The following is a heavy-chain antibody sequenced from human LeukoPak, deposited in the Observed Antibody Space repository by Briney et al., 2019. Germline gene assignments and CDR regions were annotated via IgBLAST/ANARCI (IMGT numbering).Heavy chain of an antibody. CDR1: GFTFSDYY. Sequence: KPGGSLRLSCAASGFTFSDYYMSWIRQAPGKGLEWVSYISSSGSTIYYADSVKGRFTISRDNAKNSLYLQMNSLRAEDTAVYYRARVGHCQSPYDAFDIWGQGTMVTVSS. D-gene: IGHD2-21*02. CDR2: ISSSGSTI. J-gene: IGHJ3*02. CDR3: ARVGHCQSPYDAFDI. V-gene: IGHV3-11*01.